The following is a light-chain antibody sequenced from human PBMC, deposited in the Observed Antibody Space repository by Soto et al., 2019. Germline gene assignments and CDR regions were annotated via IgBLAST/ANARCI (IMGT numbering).Light chain of an antibody. CDR2: GAS. J-gene: IGKJ1*01. CDR1: QSVSSN. Sequence: EIVMTQSPATLSVSPGERATLSCRASQSVSSNLAWYQQKPGQAPRLLIYGASTRATGIPARFSGSGSGTGFTLTLSSLQSQDFAVYYCQQYHNWPPRTFGQGTKVEIK. CDR3: QQYHNWPPRT. V-gene: IGKV3-15*01.